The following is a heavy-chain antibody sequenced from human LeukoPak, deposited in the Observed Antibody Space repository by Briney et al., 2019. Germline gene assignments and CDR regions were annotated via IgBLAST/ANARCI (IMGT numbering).Heavy chain of an antibody. D-gene: IGHD2-2*01. CDR3: AREMRYCSSTSCYNAFDI. CDR1: GYTFTDYY. Sequence: GASVKVSCKASGYTFTDYYMHWVRQAPGQGLEWMGWINPNSGGTHYAQKFQGRVTMTRDTSTSTVYMELSSLRSEDTAVYYCAREMRYCSSTSCYNAFDIWGQGTMVTVSS. CDR2: INPNSGGT. J-gene: IGHJ3*02. V-gene: IGHV1-2*02.